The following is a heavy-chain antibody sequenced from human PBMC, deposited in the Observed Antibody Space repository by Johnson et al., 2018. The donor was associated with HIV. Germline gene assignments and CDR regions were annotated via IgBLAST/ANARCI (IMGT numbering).Heavy chain of an antibody. V-gene: IGHV3-66*01. Sequence: VQLVEPGGGLVQPGRSLRLPCAASGLTVSNYYMPWVSQAPAKGLESVSLTSSGRSTYYADSVKGRFTISRDNSKNTLYLQMNTLRAEDTAVYYCARAQAWGQGTMVIVSS. CDR2: TSSGRST. CDR3: ARAQA. CDR1: GLTVSNYY. J-gene: IGHJ3*01.